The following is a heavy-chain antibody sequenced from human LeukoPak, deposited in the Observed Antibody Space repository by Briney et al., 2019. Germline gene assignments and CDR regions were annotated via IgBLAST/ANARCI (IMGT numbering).Heavy chain of an antibody. CDR1: GYTFTGYY. V-gene: IGHV1-2*04. Sequence: GASVKVSCKASGYTFTGYYMHWVRQAPGQGLEWMGWINPNSGGTNYAQKFQGWVTMTRDTSISTAYMELNRLRSDDTAVYYCVRGTTVTTLPYYYYFMDVWGKGTTVTVSS. J-gene: IGHJ6*03. CDR2: INPNSGGT. CDR3: VRGTTVTTLPYYYYFMDV. D-gene: IGHD4-17*01.